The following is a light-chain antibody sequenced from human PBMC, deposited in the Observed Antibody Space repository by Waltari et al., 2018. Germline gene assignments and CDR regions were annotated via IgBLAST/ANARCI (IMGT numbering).Light chain of an antibody. Sequence: QSALTQPASVSVSPGQSIPLSRTGSHSDVWPYNPVSWYQQHPGKAPKLMIYEVTKRPAGVTNRFSGSKSGNTASLTISGLQAEDEADYYCCSYAGSSTVFGGGTKLTVL. V-gene: IGLV2-23*02. CDR3: CSYAGSSTV. CDR2: EVT. CDR1: HSDVWPYNP. J-gene: IGLJ3*02.